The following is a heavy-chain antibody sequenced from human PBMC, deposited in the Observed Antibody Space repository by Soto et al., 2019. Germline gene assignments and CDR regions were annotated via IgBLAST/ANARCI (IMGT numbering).Heavy chain of an antibody. CDR3: ARTDTAMVGVDY. J-gene: IGHJ4*02. V-gene: IGHV1-69*01. CDR2: IIPIFGTA. D-gene: IGHD5-18*01. Sequence: VQSGAEVKKPXXXXKVSXXXXXXTFSSYAXXXXXXXXXXXLXWMGGIIPIFGTANYAQKFQGRVTITADESTSTAYMELSSLRSEDTAVYYCARTDTAMVGVDYWGQGTLVSVSS. CDR1: XXTFSSYA.